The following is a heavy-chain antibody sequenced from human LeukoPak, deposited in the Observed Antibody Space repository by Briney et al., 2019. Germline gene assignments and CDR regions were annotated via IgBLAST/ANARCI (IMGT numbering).Heavy chain of an antibody. Sequence: GGSLRLSCATSGFDFSIYWMHWVRQAPGKGLAWVSRISGDGTTTAYADSAKGRLTISRDNSKNTLYLQMNSLGAEDTAVYYCAKVLITMVRGVFDYWGQGTLVTVSS. CDR1: GFDFSIYW. D-gene: IGHD3-10*01. CDR3: AKVLITMVRGVFDY. V-gene: IGHV3-74*01. CDR2: ISGDGTTT. J-gene: IGHJ4*02.